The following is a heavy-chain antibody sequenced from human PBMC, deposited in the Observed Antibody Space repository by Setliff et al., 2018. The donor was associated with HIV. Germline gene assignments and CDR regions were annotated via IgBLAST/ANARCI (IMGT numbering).Heavy chain of an antibody. J-gene: IGHJ4*02. Sequence: KPSETLSLTCAVSGYSISSGYYWGWIRQPPGKGLEWSGSIYHSGSTFYNPSLRSRVTISVDTSQDQFSLRLSSVTAADTAVYYCAARNSGNQTRHFDYWGQGTLVTVSS. V-gene: IGHV4-38-2*01. D-gene: IGHD3-10*01. CDR3: AARNSGNQTRHFDY. CDR1: GYSISSGYY. CDR2: IYHSGST.